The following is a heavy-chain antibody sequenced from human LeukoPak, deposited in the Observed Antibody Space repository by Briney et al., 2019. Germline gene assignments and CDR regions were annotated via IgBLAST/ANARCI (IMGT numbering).Heavy chain of an antibody. CDR2: TDPSSGNI. CDR3: AREPTASSCYFDY. J-gene: IGHJ4*03. V-gene: IGHV1-46*01. CDR1: GYTFTSYD. D-gene: IGHD5-18*01. Sequence: ASVKVSCKASGYTFTSYDINWVRQAPGQGLEWMGMTDPSSGNINYPKKFQGRVAVTRDTSTSTLYMELSSLRSDDTAVYYCAREPTASSCYFDYWGQGTLVTVSS.